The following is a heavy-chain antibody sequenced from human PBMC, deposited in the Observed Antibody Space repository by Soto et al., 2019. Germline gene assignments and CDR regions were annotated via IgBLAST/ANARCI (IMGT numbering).Heavy chain of an antibody. Sequence: EVQLLESGGDLVQPGGSLSLSCAASGFTFSSYAMSWVRQAPGKGLEWVSGIGGGGTDTYYANSVRGRFTISRDNSDNTLYLQMNSLRAEDTAVYYCAKGGALALAGHDCSGMDVWGQGTTVAVSS. CDR3: AKGGALALAGHDCSGMDV. CDR1: GFTFSSYA. CDR2: IGGGGTDT. J-gene: IGHJ6*02. V-gene: IGHV3-23*01. D-gene: IGHD6-19*01.